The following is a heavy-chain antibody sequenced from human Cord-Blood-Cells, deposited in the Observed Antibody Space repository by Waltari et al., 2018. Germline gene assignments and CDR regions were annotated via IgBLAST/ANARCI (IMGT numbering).Heavy chain of an antibody. J-gene: IGHJ3*02. D-gene: IGHD3-3*01. CDR3: AKDRNFWSGYDACDI. V-gene: IGHV3-23*01. CDR2: IRCSGGSK. Sequence: EVQLLESGGGLVQPGGSLRLSCAASGFTFSSYAMSWVRQAPGKGLGWFAVIRCSGGSKYSATSGKGRFISSGDDSKNTLYRQMNSLRAEDTAVYYCAKDRNFWSGYDACDIWGQGTMVTVSS. CDR1: GFTFSSYA.